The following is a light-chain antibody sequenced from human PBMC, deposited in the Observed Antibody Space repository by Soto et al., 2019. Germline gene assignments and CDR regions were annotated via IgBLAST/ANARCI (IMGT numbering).Light chain of an antibody. J-gene: IGKJ4*01. V-gene: IGKV3-11*01. CDR1: QSISSW. CDR2: DAF. CDR3: QHRYNWPPLT. Sequence: TQSPSTLSASVGDRVTITCRASQSISSWLAWYQQKPGQAPRLLIYDAFNRATGIPPRFSGSGSGTDFTLTISSLEPEDFAVYYCQHRYNWPPLTFGGGTKVEIK.